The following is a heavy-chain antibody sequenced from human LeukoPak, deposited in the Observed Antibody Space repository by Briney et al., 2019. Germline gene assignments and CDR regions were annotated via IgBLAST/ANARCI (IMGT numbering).Heavy chain of an antibody. CDR3: ARLGYCSSTSCYAADYYYGMDV. Sequence: SETLSLTCAAYGGSFSGYYWSWIRQPPGKGLEWIGEINHSGSTNYNPSLKSRVTISVDTSKNQFSLKLSSVTAADTAVYYCARLGYCSSTSCYAADYYYGMDVWGQGTTVTVSS. D-gene: IGHD2-2*01. CDR1: GGSFSGYY. V-gene: IGHV4-34*01. CDR2: INHSGST. J-gene: IGHJ6*02.